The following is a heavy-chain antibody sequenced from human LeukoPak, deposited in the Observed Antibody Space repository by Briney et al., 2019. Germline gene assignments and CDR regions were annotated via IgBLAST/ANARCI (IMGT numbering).Heavy chain of an antibody. J-gene: IGHJ4*02. CDR2: MNPNSGNT. V-gene: IGHV1-8*01. D-gene: IGHD1-26*01. CDR1: GYTFTSYD. CDR3: ARSSVGARRRIDY. Sequence: GASVKVSCKASGYTFTSYDINWVRPATGQGLEWMGWMNPNSGNTGYAQKFQGRVNMTRSASINTAYMEMSSLTCDDTAVYYCARSSVGARRRIDYWGQGTLVTVSS.